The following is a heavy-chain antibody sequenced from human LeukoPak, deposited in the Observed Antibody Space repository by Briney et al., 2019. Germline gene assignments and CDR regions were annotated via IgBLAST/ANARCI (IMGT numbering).Heavy chain of an antibody. D-gene: IGHD4-17*01. CDR3: ARVSLTTANFDS. J-gene: IGHJ4*02. CDR2: ISNDGINT. V-gene: IGHV3-23*01. CDR1: GFTFSNYY. Sequence: HAGGSLRLSCAASGFTFSNYYMNWVRQTPGKGLEWVSAISNDGINTYSADSVKGRFTFSRDNSKDTLYLQMNSLRVEDTALYYCARVSLTTANFDSWGQGTLVTVSS.